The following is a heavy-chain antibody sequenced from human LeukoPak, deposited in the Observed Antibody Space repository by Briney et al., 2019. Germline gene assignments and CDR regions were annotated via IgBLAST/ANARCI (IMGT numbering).Heavy chain of an antibody. CDR1: GFMFTSYW. CDR3: ARAGTSGSYFVYFQH. CDR2: ISSSSSTI. J-gene: IGHJ1*01. D-gene: IGHD1-26*01. V-gene: IGHV3-48*01. Sequence: GGSLRLSCAASGFMFTSYWMSWVRQAPGKGLEWVSYISSSSSTIYYADSVKGRFTISRDNAKNSLYLQMNSLRAEDTAVYYCARAGTSGSYFVYFQHWGQGTLVTVSS.